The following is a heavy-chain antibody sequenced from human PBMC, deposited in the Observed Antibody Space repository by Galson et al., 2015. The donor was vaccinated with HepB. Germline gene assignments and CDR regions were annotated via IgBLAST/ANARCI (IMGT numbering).Heavy chain of an antibody. CDR2: IRSKANSYAT. CDR3: TRQPEHSGSYWGYYYYYGMDV. V-gene: IGHV3-73*01. CDR1: GFTFSGSA. D-gene: IGHD1-26*01. Sequence: SLRLSCAASGFTFSGSAMHWVRQASGKGLEWVGRIRSKANSYATAYAASVKGRFTISRDDSKNTAYLQMNSLKTEDTAVYYCTRQPEHSGSYWGYYYYYGMDVWGQGTTVTVSS. J-gene: IGHJ6*02.